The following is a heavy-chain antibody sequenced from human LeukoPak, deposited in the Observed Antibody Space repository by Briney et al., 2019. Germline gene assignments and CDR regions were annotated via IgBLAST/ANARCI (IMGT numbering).Heavy chain of an antibody. Sequence: GASVKVSCKASGYTFTSYAMHWVRQAPGQRLEWMGWINAGNGNTKYSQKFQGRVTITRDTSASTAYMELSSLRSEDTAVYYCARVRRSSIAAAGTGLGYWGQGTLVTVSS. CDR1: GYTFTSYA. V-gene: IGHV1-3*01. CDR2: INAGNGNT. D-gene: IGHD6-13*01. J-gene: IGHJ4*02. CDR3: ARVRRSSIAAAGTGLGY.